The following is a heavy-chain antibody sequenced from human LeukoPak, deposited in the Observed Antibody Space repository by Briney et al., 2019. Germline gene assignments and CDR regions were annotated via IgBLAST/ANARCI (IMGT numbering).Heavy chain of an antibody. D-gene: IGHD2-21*02. V-gene: IGHV3-30*18. CDR2: ISYDGSNK. CDR3: AKVLVTAISPFDY. CDR1: GFTFSSYG. J-gene: IGHJ4*02. Sequence: PGRSLRLSCAASGFTFSSYGMHWVRQAPGKGLEWVAVISYDGSNKYYADFVKGRFTISRDNSKNTLYLQMNSLRAEDTAVYYCAKVLVTAISPFDYWGQGTLVTVSS.